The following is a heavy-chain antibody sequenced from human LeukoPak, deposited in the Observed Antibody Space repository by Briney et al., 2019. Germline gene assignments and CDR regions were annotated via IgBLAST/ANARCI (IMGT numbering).Heavy chain of an antibody. J-gene: IGHJ5*02. CDR1: GDSFSTHW. Sequence: ASVKVSCKASGDSFSTHWMHWVRQAPGQGLEWMGIINPSGGFTSYAQKLQGRVTVTRDMSTSTVYMELSNLRSEDTAVYYCARDQSGEWELLSGWWFDPWGQGTLVTVSS. D-gene: IGHD1-26*01. V-gene: IGHV1-46*01. CDR2: INPSGGFT. CDR3: ARDQSGEWELLSGWWFDP.